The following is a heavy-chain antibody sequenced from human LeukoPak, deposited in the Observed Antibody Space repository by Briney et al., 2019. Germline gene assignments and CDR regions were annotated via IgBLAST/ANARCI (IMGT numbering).Heavy chain of an antibody. CDR3: ASSYYGSGSYLTDY. Sequence: PGRSLRLSCAASGFTFSTYAMHWVRQAPGKGLEWVAVTSYDERNKYYADSVKGRFTISRDNAKNSLYLQMNSLRAEDTAVYYCASSYYGSGSYLTDYWGQGTLVTVSS. V-gene: IGHV3-30*04. CDR1: GFTFSTYA. J-gene: IGHJ4*02. CDR2: TSYDERNK. D-gene: IGHD3-10*01.